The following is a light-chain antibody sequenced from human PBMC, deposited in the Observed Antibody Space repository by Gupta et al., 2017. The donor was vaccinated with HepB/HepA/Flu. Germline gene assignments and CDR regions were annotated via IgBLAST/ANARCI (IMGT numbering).Light chain of an antibody. Sequence: DVVMTQSPLSLPVTLGQPASISCRSSQSLGYSDGNTYLSWFQQRPGQSPRRLIYKVSNRDAGVADRFSGSGFGNNLALRISSGEEEDVACYYCRQSRHWPLGTFGHGTRVDIK. CDR1: QSLGYSDGNTY. V-gene: IGKV2-30*01. J-gene: IGKJ3*01. CDR3: RQSRHWPLGT. CDR2: KVS.